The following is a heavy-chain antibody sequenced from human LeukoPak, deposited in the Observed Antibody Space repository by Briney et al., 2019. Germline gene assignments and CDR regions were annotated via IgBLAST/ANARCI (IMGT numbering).Heavy chain of an antibody. J-gene: IGHJ6*02. V-gene: IGHV3-23*01. Sequence: GGSLRLSCAASGFTFSSYAMSWVRQAPGKGLEWVSAISGSGGSTYYADSVKGRFTISRDNSKNTLYLQMNSLRAEDTAVYYCARDWGDYGLGVLIVWGQGTTVTVSS. CDR3: ARDWGDYGLGVLIV. CDR1: GFTFSSYA. D-gene: IGHD4/OR15-4a*01. CDR2: ISGSGGST.